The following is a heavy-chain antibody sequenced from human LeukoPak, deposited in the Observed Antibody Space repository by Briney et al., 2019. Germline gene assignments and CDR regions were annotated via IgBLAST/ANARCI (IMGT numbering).Heavy chain of an antibody. V-gene: IGHV3-20*04. CDR1: GFTFDDYG. D-gene: IGHD1-26*01. CDR3: ARDKIVGATKNDY. CDR2: INWNGGST. J-gene: IGHJ4*02. Sequence: PGGSLRLSCAASGFTFDDYGMSWVRQAPGKGLGWVSGINWNGGSTGYADSVKGRFTISRDNAQNSLYLHMNSLRAEDTAVYYCARDKIVGATKNDYWGQGVLVTVSS.